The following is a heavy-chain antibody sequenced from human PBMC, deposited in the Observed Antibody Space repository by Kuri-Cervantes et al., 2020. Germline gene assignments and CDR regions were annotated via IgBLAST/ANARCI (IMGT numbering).Heavy chain of an antibody. CDR2: ITGSSSYI. V-gene: IGHV3-21*01. D-gene: IGHD4-23*01. J-gene: IGHJ4*02. Sequence: GESLKISCAASGFTVSSNYMSWVRQAPGKGLEWVSSITGSSSYIYYADSVKGRFTISRDNAKNSLYLQMNSLRAEDTAVYYCARAPPAGGKDRGVDYWGQGTLVTVSS. CDR3: ARAPPAGGKDRGVDY. CDR1: GFTVSSNY.